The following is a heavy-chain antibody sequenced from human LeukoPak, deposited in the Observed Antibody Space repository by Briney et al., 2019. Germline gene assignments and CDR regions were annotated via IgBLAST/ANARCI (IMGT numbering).Heavy chain of an antibody. D-gene: IGHD1-1*01. J-gene: IGHJ6*02. CDR1: GFTFSSYA. V-gene: IGHV3-23*01. CDR3: AKAPTSGTTYYYYGMDV. Sequence: PGGSLRLSCAASGFTFSSYAMIWVRQAPGKGLEWVSAISGSGGSTYYADSVKGRFTISRDNSKNTLYLQMNSLRAEDTAVYYCAKAPTSGTTYYYYGMDVWGQGTTVTVSS. CDR2: ISGSGGST.